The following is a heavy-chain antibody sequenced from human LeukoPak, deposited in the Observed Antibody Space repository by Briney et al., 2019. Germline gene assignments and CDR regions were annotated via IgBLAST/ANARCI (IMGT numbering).Heavy chain of an antibody. CDR2: INPNSGGT. V-gene: IGHV1-2*02. D-gene: IGHD2-21*02. CDR3: ARGSPSSLIVVVTAVYFDY. J-gene: IGHJ4*02. CDR1: GYTFIGYY. Sequence: GASVKVSCKASGYTFIGYYMHWVRQAPGQGLEWMGWINPNSGGTNYAQKFQGRVTMTRDTSISTAYMELSRLRSDDTAVYYCARGSPSSLIVVVTAVYFDYWGQGTLVTVSS.